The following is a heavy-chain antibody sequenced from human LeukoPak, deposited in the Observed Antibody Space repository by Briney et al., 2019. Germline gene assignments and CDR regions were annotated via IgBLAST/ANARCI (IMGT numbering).Heavy chain of an antibody. CDR2: ISTYNGNT. V-gene: IGHV1-18*01. J-gene: IGHJ4*02. Sequence: ASVKVSCKASGYTFTSYGISWVRQAPGQGLEWMGWISTYNGNTNYAQKLQGRVTMATDTSTSTAYMELRSLRSDDTAVYYCARAPYYDILTGYYYFDYWGQGTLVTVSS. D-gene: IGHD3-9*01. CDR1: GYTFTSYG. CDR3: ARAPYYDILTGYYYFDY.